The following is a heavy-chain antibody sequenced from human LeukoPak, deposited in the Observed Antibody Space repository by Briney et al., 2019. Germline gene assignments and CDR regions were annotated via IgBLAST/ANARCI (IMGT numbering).Heavy chain of an antibody. Sequence: SETLSLTCTVSGGSLTTYHWSWIRQPPGKGLEWIGYIQYSGNTKYNPSLESRVTISVDMSKNQISLKVRSMTAADTAVYYCARGFRGSCFDYWGQGNLVTVSS. CDR2: IQYSGNT. CDR1: GGSLTTYH. D-gene: IGHD6-13*01. J-gene: IGHJ4*02. CDR3: ARGFRGSCFDY. V-gene: IGHV4-59*01.